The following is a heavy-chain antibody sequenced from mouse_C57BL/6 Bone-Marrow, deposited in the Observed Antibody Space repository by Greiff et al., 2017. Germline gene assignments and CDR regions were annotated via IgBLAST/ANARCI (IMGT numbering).Heavy chain of an antibody. CDR3: ARVAYPYYFDY. CDR2: IDPSDSET. V-gene: IGHV1-52*01. Sequence: VKLKQPGAELVRPGSSVKLSCKASGYTFTSYWMHWVKQRPIQGLEWIGNIDPSDSETHYNQKFKDKATLTVDKSSSTAYMQRSSLTSEDSAVYYCARVAYPYYFDYWGQGTTLTVSS. J-gene: IGHJ2*01. CDR1: GYTFTSYW. D-gene: IGHD2-10*01.